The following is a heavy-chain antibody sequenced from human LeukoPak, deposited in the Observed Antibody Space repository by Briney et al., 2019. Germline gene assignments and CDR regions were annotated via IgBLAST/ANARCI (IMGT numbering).Heavy chain of an antibody. Sequence: GGSLRLSCAASGFTVSGNYMSWVRQAPGKGLEWVSVIYSGGSTYYADSVKGRFTISRDNSKNTLYLQMNSLRAEDTAVYYCARVDYMTNDAFDIWGQGTMVTVSS. V-gene: IGHV3-66*01. CDR1: GFTVSGNY. J-gene: IGHJ3*02. CDR2: IYSGGST. CDR3: ARVDYMTNDAFDI. D-gene: IGHD3-10*01.